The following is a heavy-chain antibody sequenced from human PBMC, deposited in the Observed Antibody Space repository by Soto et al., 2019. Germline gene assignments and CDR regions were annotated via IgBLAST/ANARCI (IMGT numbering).Heavy chain of an antibody. V-gene: IGHV6-1*01. CDR2: TYYRSKWYN. CDR3: ARDRVALFTIFGDAFDI. J-gene: IGHJ3*02. D-gene: IGHD3-3*01. CDR1: GDSVSSNSAA. Sequence: SETLSLTCAISGDSVSSNSAAWNWIRQSPSRGLEWLGRTYYRSKWYNDYAVSVKSRITINTDTSKNQFSLQLNSVTPEDTAVYYCARDRVALFTIFGDAFDIWGQGTMVTVSS.